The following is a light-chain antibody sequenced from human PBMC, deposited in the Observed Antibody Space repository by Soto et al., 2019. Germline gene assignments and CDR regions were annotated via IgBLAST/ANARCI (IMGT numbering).Light chain of an antibody. V-gene: IGKV1-17*03. J-gene: IGKJ1*01. Sequence: DIQMTQSPSAMSASVGDRVTITCRASQDISNYLAWFQQKPGKGPKRLIYAASSLQSGVPSRFSGSGSGTEFTLTISSLQPEDFATYYCLQHNGYLRTFGQGTKVEIK. CDR3: LQHNGYLRT. CDR1: QDISNY. CDR2: AAS.